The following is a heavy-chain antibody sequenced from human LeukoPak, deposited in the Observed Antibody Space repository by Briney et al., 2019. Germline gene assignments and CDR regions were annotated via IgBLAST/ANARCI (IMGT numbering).Heavy chain of an antibody. V-gene: IGHV4-61*01. D-gene: IGHD2-21*02. CDR2: VYYMGGT. CDR1: GGSVSSGSYY. Sequence: SGTLSLTCSVSGGSVSSGSYYWSWIRQSPGKGLEWIGYVYYMGGTNYNPSLKSRVTISVDTSKNQFSLKLSSVTAADTAMYYCARYVRTATSKFDFWGQGTLVTVSS. CDR3: ARYVRTATSKFDF. J-gene: IGHJ4*02.